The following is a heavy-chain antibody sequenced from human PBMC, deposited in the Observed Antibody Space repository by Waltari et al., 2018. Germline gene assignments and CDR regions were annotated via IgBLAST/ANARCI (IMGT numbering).Heavy chain of an antibody. CDR2: IKRDGSEK. D-gene: IGHD3-9*01. J-gene: IGHJ4*02. V-gene: IGHV3-7*01. Sequence: EVQLVDSGGGLVQPGGSLRLSCAASGFTFSRYWMTWVRQAPGKGLEWVANIKRDGSEKYYVDSVKGRFTISRDNAKNSLYLQMNSLRAEDTAVYYCARDERYFGYWGQGTLVTVSS. CDR1: GFTFSRYW. CDR3: ARDERYFGY.